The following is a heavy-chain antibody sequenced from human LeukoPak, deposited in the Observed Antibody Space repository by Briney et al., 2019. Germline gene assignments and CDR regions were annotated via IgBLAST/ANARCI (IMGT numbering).Heavy chain of an antibody. CDR1: GFTFSNYN. CDR2: ISSSSSYI. J-gene: IGHJ4*02. V-gene: IGHV3-21*01. CDR3: ARDRCSSTSCYVTY. Sequence: GGSLRLSCAASGFTFSNYNMNWVRQAPGKGLEWVSSISSSSSYIYYADSMKGRFTISRDNAKNSLYLQMNSLRAEDTAVYYCARDRCSSTSCYVTYWGQGTLVTVSS. D-gene: IGHD2-2*01.